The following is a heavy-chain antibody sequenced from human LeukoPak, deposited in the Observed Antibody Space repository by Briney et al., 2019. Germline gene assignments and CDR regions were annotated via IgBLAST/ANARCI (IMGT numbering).Heavy chain of an antibody. CDR3: ARDPRNVGLAP. D-gene: IGHD2-15*01. CDR1: GFAFSSYA. V-gene: IGHV3-74*01. J-gene: IGHJ5*02. Sequence: GGSLRLSCAASGFAFSSYAMSWVRQAPGKGLMYISRNNGDGSTTNYADVVKGRFTMSRDNVKNTLYLQMNSLRVEDTAVYYCARDPRNVGLAPWGQGTLVTVSS. CDR2: NNGDGSTT.